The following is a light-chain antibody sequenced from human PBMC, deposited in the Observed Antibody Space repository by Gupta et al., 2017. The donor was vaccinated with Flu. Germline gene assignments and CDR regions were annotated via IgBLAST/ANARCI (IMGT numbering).Light chain of an antibody. V-gene: IGLV1-40*01. J-gene: IGLJ3*02. CDR3: QALENTLNSWGV. CDR2: DND. CDR1: ISNIGVGYN. Sequence: TIVSAMTISNIGVGYNVHCYHHLPATAPNLLICDNDYRHSGGPDRVSVSRSGTSAALAITALQPEEEADYYCQALENTLNSWGVFGGGTKLTVL.